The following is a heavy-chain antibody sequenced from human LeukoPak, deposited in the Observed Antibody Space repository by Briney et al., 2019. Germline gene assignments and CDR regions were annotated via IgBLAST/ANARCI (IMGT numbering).Heavy chain of an antibody. Sequence: GESLKISCKDSGYSFTNYWISWVRQMPGKGLEWMGRIDPSDSYTIYSPSFQGHVTSSADKSISTAYLQWSSLKASDTAMYYCARQRADYSIDYWGQGTLVIVSS. CDR3: ARQRADYSIDY. V-gene: IGHV5-10-1*01. D-gene: IGHD4-11*01. CDR1: GYSFTNYW. J-gene: IGHJ4*02. CDR2: IDPSDSYT.